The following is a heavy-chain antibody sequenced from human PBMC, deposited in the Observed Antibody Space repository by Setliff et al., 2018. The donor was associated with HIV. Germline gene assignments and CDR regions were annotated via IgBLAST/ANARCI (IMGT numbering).Heavy chain of an antibody. CDR2: ISAYNGNT. CDR1: GYTLTSYG. V-gene: IGHV1-18*01. Sequence: ASVQVSCKASGYTLTSYGISWVRQAPGQGLEWMGWISAYNGNTNDAQKLQGRVTMTTDTSTSTAYMELRSLRSDDTAVYYCARDEGFDSSGYYLGTFDYWGQGTLVTVSS. CDR3: ARDEGFDSSGYYLGTFDY. D-gene: IGHD3-22*01. J-gene: IGHJ4*02.